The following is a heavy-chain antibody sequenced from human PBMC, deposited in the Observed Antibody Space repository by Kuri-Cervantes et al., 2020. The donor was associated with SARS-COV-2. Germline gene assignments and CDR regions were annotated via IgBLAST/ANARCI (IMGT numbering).Heavy chain of an antibody. Sequence: SETLSLTCTVSGGSISGHYWSWIRQPPGKGLEWIGNIFYSGSTNYNPSLKSRVTMSVATSKNQFSLKLSSVTAADTAVYYCARDGYCSSTSCYMDYYYYYMDVWGKGTTVTVSS. V-gene: IGHV4-59*11. CDR3: ARDGYCSSTSCYMDYYYYYMDV. CDR1: GGSISGHY. D-gene: IGHD2-2*02. J-gene: IGHJ6*03. CDR2: IFYSGST.